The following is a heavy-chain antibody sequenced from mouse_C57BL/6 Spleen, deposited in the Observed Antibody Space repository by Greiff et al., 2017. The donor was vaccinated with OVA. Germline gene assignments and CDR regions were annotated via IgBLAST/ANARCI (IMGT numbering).Heavy chain of an antibody. V-gene: IGHV1-69*01. CDR2: IDPSDSYT. Sequence: VQLQQPGAELVKPGASVKVSCKASGYTFTSYWMHWVKQRPGQGLEWIGEIDPSDSYTNYNQKFKGKSTLTVDKSSSTAYMQLSSLTSEDSAVYDCARRTVVYYAMDYWGQGTSVTVSS. J-gene: IGHJ4*01. D-gene: IGHD1-1*01. CDR1: GYTFTSYW. CDR3: ARRTVVYYAMDY.